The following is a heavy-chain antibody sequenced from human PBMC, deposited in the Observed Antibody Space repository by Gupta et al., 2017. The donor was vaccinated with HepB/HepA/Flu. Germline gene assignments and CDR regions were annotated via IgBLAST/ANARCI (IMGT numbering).Heavy chain of an antibody. CDR2: ISSSGST. D-gene: IGHD3-3*01. CDR1: GGSISSYY. J-gene: IGHJ6*04. Sequence: QVQLQESGPGLVKPSETLSLTCTVSGGSISSYYWSWIRQPPGKGLEWMVYISSSGSTNYNPSLKSRVTISVDTSKTQFSRKLSSVTAADTAVYYCAGGGHTIFGVVTKTMDVWGKGTTVTVSS. V-gene: IGHV4-59*01. CDR3: AGGGHTIFGVVTKTMDV.